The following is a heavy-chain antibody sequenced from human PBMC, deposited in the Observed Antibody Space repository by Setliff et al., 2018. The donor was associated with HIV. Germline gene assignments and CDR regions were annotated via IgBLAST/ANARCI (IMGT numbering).Heavy chain of an antibody. CDR3: ARQGSWLDS. CDR1: GGSISSYY. D-gene: IGHD2-15*01. V-gene: IGHV4-59*08. CDR2: SHNYGNT. J-gene: IGHJ5*01. Sequence: PSETLSLTCTVSGGSISSYYWSWIRQPPGEGLEWIGYSHNYGNTHYNPSLKSRVTISVDTSKNHVSLRLNSVTAADTAVYYCARQGSWLDSWGQGTLVTVSS.